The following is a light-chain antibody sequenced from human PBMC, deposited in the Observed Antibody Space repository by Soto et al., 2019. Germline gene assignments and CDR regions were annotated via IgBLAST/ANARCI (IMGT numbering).Light chain of an antibody. CDR1: GSDIGANNL. CDR3: CSYAGSRTFT. J-gene: IGLJ2*01. V-gene: IGLV2-23*02. Sequence: QSALTQPASVSGSPGQSITISCAGGGSDIGANNLVSWYQQHPGTVPRLLIFEVTKRPTGISSRFSGSKSGNTASLTISGLRAEDEADYHCCSYAGSRTFTFGGGTKRTVL. CDR2: EVT.